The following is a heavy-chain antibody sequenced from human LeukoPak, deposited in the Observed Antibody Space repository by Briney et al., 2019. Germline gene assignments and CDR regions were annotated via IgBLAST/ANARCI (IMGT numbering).Heavy chain of an antibody. Sequence: PGGSLRLSCAASGFTFSSYWMSWVRQAPGKGLEWVANIKQDGSEKYYVDSAKGRFTISRDNARNSVYLQMNSLRVEDTAVYYCARDPVEWELLLDYWGQGTLVTVSS. CDR1: GFTFSSYW. CDR3: ARDPVEWELLLDY. J-gene: IGHJ4*02. D-gene: IGHD1-26*01. V-gene: IGHV3-7*01. CDR2: IKQDGSEK.